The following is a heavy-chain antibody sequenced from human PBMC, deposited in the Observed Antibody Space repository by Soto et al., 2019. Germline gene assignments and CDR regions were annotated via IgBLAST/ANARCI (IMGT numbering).Heavy chain of an antibody. V-gene: IGHV3-21*06. Sequence: EVQLVESGGGLVKPGGSLRLSCAASGFTFNTYDMNWVRQAPGKGLEWVSPFTTSSAYIYYADSLKGRNNIFRDNAKNSLFLKMNSRRAEHNAVYSCVMSRTPRFLRHSWLDNWGQGTLVTVSS. CDR2: FTTSSAYI. CDR3: VMSRTPRFLRHSWLDN. J-gene: IGHJ5*02. D-gene: IGHD3-16*01. CDR1: GFTFNTYD.